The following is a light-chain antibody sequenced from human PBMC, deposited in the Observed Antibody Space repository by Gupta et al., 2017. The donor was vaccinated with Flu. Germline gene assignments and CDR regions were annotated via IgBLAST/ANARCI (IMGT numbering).Light chain of an antibody. V-gene: IGKV2-28*01. CDR1: QSRRQSNGYNY. CDR2: LPS. Sequence: IAMTQSPRSLPVTPGEPASIYCRSSQSRRQSNGYNYLDWYLQKPGQTPQLLIYLPSNRSPGVSDRSSGSGFGKDVTLKISRGEEEDVRGSYSRQTLPDHPHTFGQGTQLEIK. J-gene: IGKJ5*01. CDR3: RQTLPDHPHT.